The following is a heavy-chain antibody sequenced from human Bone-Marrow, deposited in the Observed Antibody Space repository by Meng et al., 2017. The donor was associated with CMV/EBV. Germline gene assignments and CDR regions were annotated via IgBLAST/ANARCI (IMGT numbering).Heavy chain of an antibody. V-gene: IGHV4-61*01. D-gene: IGHD4-17*01. CDR1: GGSVSSGSYY. J-gene: IGHJ4*02. CDR2: IYYSGST. CDR3: ARGGLRLGY. Sequence: SETLSPTCTVSGGSVSSGSYYWSWIRQPPGKGLEWIGYIYYSGSTNYNPSLKSRVTISVDTSKNQFSLKLSSVTAADTAVYYCARGGLRLGYWGQGTLVTVSS.